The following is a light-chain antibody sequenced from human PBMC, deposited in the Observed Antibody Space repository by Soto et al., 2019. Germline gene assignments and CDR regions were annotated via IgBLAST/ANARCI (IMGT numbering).Light chain of an antibody. Sequence: ETVMTQSAATLSASAGERATLSCGASQSVSSKLAWYQQKPVQAPRLPIYGASTRATGIPARFSGSGSGTEFTLTISSLQSQAFAVYYCQQYNNWPPITFGQGTRLEIK. CDR3: QQYNNWPPIT. CDR2: GAS. J-gene: IGKJ5*01. V-gene: IGKV3D-15*01. CDR1: QSVSSK.